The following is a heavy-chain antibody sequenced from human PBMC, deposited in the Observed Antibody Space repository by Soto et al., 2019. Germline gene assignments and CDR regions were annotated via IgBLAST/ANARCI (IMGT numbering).Heavy chain of an antibody. D-gene: IGHD7-27*01. CDR2: ISVYTGNT. Sequence: SVKVSCKASGYTFSSYGISWVRQAPGQGLEWMGWISVYTGNTNYAQKLQGRVTMTTDTSTSTAYMELRSLRSDDTAVYYCARENWDYGMDVWGQGTTVTVSS. CDR3: ARENWDYGMDV. J-gene: IGHJ6*02. CDR1: GYTFSSYG. V-gene: IGHV1-18*04.